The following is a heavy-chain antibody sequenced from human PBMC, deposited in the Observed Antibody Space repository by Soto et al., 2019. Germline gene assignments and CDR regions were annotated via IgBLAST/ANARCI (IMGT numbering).Heavy chain of an antibody. CDR2: VRTKARSYTT. CDR1: GFTFSDHI. Sequence: EVQLVESGGGLVQPGGSLRLSCATSGFTFSDHIMDWVRQTPGKGLEWVGRVRTKARSYTTDYAASVKGRFTISRDDSKSSLYLQMNSLITEDTAVYYCTKDGGWCHCSWGQGILVTVSS. V-gene: IGHV3-72*01. CDR3: TKDGGWCHCS. D-gene: IGHD6-19*01. J-gene: IGHJ4*02.